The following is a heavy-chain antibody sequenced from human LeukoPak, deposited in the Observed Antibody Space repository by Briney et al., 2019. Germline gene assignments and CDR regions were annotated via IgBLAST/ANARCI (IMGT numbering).Heavy chain of an antibody. J-gene: IGHJ5*02. CDR3: ARDRDIVATYNWFAP. D-gene: IGHD5-12*01. V-gene: IGHV3-7*01. CDR1: GFALSSHW. CDR2: VNRDGSET. Sequence: GGSLRLSCAASGFALSSHWMTWVRQVPGRGPEWVANVNRDGSETYYLDSVKGRFTISKDNAKNSLYLQMNSLRAEDTAVYYCARDRDIVATYNWFAPWGQETLVTVSS.